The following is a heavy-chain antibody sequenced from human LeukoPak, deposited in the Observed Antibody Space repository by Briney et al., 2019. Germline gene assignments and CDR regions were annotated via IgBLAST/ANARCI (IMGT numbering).Heavy chain of an antibody. CDR3: AKPLDYYDSSGYYPDDY. D-gene: IGHD3-22*01. CDR2: IRYDGSNK. Sequence: GGSLRLSCAASGFTFSSYGMHWVRQAPGKGLEWVAFIRYDGSNKYYADSVKGRFTISRDNSKNTLYLQMNSLRAEDTAVYYCAKPLDYYDSSGYYPDDYWGQGTLVTVSS. CDR1: GFTFSSYG. J-gene: IGHJ4*02. V-gene: IGHV3-30*02.